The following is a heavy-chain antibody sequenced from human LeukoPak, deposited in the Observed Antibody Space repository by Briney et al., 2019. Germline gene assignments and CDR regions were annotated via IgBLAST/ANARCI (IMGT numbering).Heavy chain of an antibody. V-gene: IGHV3-15*01. D-gene: IGHD3-10*01. CDR1: GFTFNKAW. CDR2: IKNKGDGGTT. CDR3: TTSGTPFEY. J-gene: IGHJ4*02. Sequence: GGSLRLSCAASGFTFNKAWMSWVRLAPGKGLEWVGRIKNKGDGGTTDYAAPVKGRFTVSRDDSKSTLYQQMNSLKTEDTAVYYCTTSGTPFEYWGQGTLVTVSS.